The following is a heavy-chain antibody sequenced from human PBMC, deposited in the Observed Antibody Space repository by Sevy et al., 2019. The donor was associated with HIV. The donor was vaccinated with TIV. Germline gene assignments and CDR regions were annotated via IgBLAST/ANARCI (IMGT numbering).Heavy chain of an antibody. J-gene: IGHJ3*02. V-gene: IGHV3-30*04. D-gene: IGHD2-21*01. CDR2: ISYDARNE. CDR3: ARIPPERAFDI. Sequence: GGSLRLSCAASGLPFSSYAMHWVRQGPGKGLEWVAVISYDARNEAYADSVKGRFTISRDNSKNTLYLQMNSLRAEDTAVYYCARIPPERAFDIWGQGTMVTVSS. CDR1: GLPFSSYA.